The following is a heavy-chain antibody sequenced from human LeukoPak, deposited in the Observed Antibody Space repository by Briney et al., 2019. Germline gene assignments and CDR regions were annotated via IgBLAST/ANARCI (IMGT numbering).Heavy chain of an antibody. Sequence: ASVKVSCKASGYTFTSYSISWVRQAPGQGLEWMGWISGYNGNTNYAQKLQDRVTMTTDTSTSTAYMELRSLRSDDTAVYYCARVPGYYMDVWGKGTTVTVSS. V-gene: IGHV1-18*01. CDR3: ARVPGYYMDV. CDR2: ISGYNGNT. CDR1: GYTFTSYS. J-gene: IGHJ6*03.